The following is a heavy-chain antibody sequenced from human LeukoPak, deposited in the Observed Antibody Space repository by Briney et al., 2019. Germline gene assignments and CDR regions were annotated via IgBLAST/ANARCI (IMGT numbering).Heavy chain of an antibody. CDR1: GFTFSSYS. Sequence: GGSLRLSCAASGFTFSSYSMNWVRQAPGKGLEWVSYISSSSSTIYYADSVKGRFTISRDNAKNSLYLQMNSLRAEDTAVYYCARGADFWRSDYWGQGTLVTVSS. CDR3: ARGADFWRSDY. V-gene: IGHV3-48*01. D-gene: IGHD3-3*01. CDR2: ISSSSSTI. J-gene: IGHJ4*02.